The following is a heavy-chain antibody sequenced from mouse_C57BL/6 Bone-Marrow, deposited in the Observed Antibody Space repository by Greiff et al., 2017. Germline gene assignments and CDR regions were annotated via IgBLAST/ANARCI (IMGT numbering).Heavy chain of an antibody. CDR2: ISGGGGNT. V-gene: IGHV5-9*01. CDR3: ARELGRGFAY. J-gene: IGHJ3*01. CDR1: GFTFSSYT. D-gene: IGHD4-1*01. Sequence: EVMLVESGGGLVKPGGSLKLSCAASGFTFSSYTMSWVRQTPEKRLEWVATISGGGGNTYYPDSVKGRFTISRDNAKNTLYLQMSSLRSEDTALYYCARELGRGFAYWGQGTLVTVSA.